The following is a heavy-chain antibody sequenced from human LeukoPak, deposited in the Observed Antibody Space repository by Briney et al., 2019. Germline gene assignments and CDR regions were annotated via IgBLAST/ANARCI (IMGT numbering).Heavy chain of an antibody. CDR2: IWYDGSNK. CDR1: GFTFSSYG. D-gene: IGHD1-26*01. J-gene: IGHJ4*02. Sequence: PGRSLRLSCAASGFTFSSYGMHWVRQAPGKGLEWVAVIWYDGSNKYYADSVKGRFTISRDNSKNTLYLQMNSLRAEDMAVYYCARDSYSGRDTPDYWGQGTLVTVSS. CDR3: ARDSYSGRDTPDY. V-gene: IGHV3-33*01.